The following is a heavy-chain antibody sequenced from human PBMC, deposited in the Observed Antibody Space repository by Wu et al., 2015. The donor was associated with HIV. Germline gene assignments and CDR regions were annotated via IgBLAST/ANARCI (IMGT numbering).Heavy chain of an antibody. CDR3: LTAINGVVY. V-gene: IGHV1-2*02. CDR1: GYIFVNQY. D-gene: IGHD2-8*01. Sequence: VQSVVDVRKPGASVKVSCKASGYIFVNQYLHWVRQAPGQGLEWMEWLSPNNGATNYAQRFQDRVSMTGDTSSTTAYMELRRLTSQDTAMYFCLTAINGVVYWGQGTLVTVSS. CDR2: LSPNNGAT. J-gene: IGHJ4*02.